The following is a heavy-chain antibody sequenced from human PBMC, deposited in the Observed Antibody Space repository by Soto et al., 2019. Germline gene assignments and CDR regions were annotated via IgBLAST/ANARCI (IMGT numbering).Heavy chain of an antibody. CDR2: INSDGSST. V-gene: IGHV3-74*01. CDR3: ARERPRITIFGVATPLGSYGMDV. Sequence: GVSLRLSCAASGFTFSSYWMHWVRQAPGKGLVWVSRINSDGSSTSYADSVKGRFTISRENAKNTLYLQMNSLRAGDTAVYYCARERPRITIFGVATPLGSYGMDVWGQGTTVTVSS. CDR1: GFTFSSYW. J-gene: IGHJ6*02. D-gene: IGHD3-3*01.